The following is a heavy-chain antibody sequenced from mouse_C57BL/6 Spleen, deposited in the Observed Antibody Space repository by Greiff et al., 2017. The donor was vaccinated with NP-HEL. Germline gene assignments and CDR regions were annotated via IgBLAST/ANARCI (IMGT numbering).Heavy chain of an antibody. CDR2: ISSGGSYT. CDR3: ARQWKYEYDPNYAMDY. J-gene: IGHJ4*01. V-gene: IGHV5-6*01. CDR1: GFTFSSYG. Sequence: EVQLVESGGDLVKPGGSLKLSCAASGFTFSSYGMSWVRQTPDQRLEWVATISSGGSYTYYPDSVKGRFPISRDNAKNTLYLQMSSLKSEDTAMYYCARQWKYEYDPNYAMDYWGQGTSVTVSS. D-gene: IGHD2-4*01.